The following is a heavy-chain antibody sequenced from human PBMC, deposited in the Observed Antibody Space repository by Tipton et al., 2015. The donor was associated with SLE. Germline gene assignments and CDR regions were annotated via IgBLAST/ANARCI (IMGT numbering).Heavy chain of an antibody. D-gene: IGHD2-15*01. Sequence: TLSLTCTVSGGSISSSSYYWGWIRQPPGKGLEWIGSIYYSGSTYYNPSLKSRVTISVDTSKNQFSLKLSSVTAADTAVYYCARRRWPDYWGQGTLVTVSS. J-gene: IGHJ4*02. CDR1: GGSISSSSYY. CDR2: IYYSGST. CDR3: ARRRWPDY. V-gene: IGHV4-39*07.